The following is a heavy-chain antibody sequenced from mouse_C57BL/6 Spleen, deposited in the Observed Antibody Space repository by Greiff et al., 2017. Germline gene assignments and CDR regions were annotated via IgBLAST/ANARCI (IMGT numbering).Heavy chain of an antibody. CDR2: IHPNSGST. CDR3: ARSSYGNFYAMDY. CDR1: GYTFTSYW. J-gene: IGHJ4*01. V-gene: IGHV1-64*01. D-gene: IGHD2-1*01. Sequence: QVQLQQPGAELVKPGASVKLSCKASGYTFTSYWMHWVKQRPGQGLEWIGMIHPNSGSTNYNEKFKSKATLTVDKSSSTVYMQLSSLTSEDSAVYYCARSSYGNFYAMDYWGQGTSVTVSS.